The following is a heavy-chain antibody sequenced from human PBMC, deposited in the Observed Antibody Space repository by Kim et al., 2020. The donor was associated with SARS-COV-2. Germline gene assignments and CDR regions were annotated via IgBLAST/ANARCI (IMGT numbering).Heavy chain of an antibody. Sequence: GGSLRLSCAASGFTFSSYAMSWVRQAPGKGLEWVSAISGSGGSTYYADSVKGRFTISRDNSKNTLYLQIDSLRAEDTAVYYCAKDLSGLAQVIWGQGTLVAVSS. CDR3: AKDLSGLAQVI. D-gene: IGHD2-21*01. V-gene: IGHV3-23*01. J-gene: IGHJ4*02. CDR1: GFTFSSYA. CDR2: ISGSGGST.